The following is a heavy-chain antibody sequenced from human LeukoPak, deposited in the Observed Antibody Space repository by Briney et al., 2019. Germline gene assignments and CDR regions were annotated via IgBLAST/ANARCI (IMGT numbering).Heavy chain of an antibody. CDR2: IYYSGST. J-gene: IGHJ3*02. CDR1: GGSISNYY. CDR3: ARVGCSSTSCYSLFWAFDI. Sequence: SETLSLTCTVSGGSISNYYWSWIRQPPGKGLEWIGYIYYSGSTNYNPSLKSRVTISVDTSKNQFSLKLSSVTAADTAVYYCARVGCSSTSCYSLFWAFDIWGQGTMVTVSS. D-gene: IGHD2-2*01. V-gene: IGHV4-59*08.